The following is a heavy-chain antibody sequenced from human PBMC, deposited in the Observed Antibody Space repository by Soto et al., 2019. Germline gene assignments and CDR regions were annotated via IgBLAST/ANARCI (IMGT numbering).Heavy chain of an antibody. CDR2: IYWDDDR. Sequence: QITLKESGPTLVRPTQTLTLTCTFSGFSLSTTEVGVAWIRQPPGKALEWLALIYWDDDRRYSPSLKTRLSITKDTSIIHVILTMTDMDPVDTATYYCVHRRTGPRKGQWINYCFDYWGQGTLVTVSS. CDR1: GFSLSTTEVG. J-gene: IGHJ4*02. V-gene: IGHV2-5*02. D-gene: IGHD2-2*03. CDR3: VHRRTGPRKGQWINYCFDY.